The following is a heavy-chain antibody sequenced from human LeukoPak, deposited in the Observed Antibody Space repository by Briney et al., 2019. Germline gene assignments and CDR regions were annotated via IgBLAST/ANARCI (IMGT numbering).Heavy chain of an antibody. D-gene: IGHD3-3*01. CDR3: AREVEGGYYAVFDY. Sequence: SETLSLTCTVSGYSISSGYYWGWIRQPPGKGLEWIGSIYHSGSTYYNPSLKSRVTISVDTSKNQFSLKLSSVTAADTAVHYCAREVEGGYYAVFDYWGQGTLVTVSS. CDR1: GYSISSGYY. V-gene: IGHV4-38-2*02. J-gene: IGHJ4*02. CDR2: IYHSGST.